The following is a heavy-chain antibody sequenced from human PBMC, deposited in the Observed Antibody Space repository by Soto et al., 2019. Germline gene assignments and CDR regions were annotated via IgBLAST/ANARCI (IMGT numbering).Heavy chain of an antibody. CDR1: GFTFSNYA. CDR3: AKDFYDLWSGYFVL. D-gene: IGHD3-3*01. CDR2: IGGGGGST. J-gene: IGHJ5*02. V-gene: IGHV3-23*01. Sequence: EVQLLESGGGLVQPGGSLRLSCAASGFTFSNYAMNWVRQAPGKGLEWVSAIGGGGGSTYYAGSVKGRFTVSRDNSKNTLYLQMNSLRAEDTAVYYCAKDFYDLWSGYFVLWGQGTLVTVSS.